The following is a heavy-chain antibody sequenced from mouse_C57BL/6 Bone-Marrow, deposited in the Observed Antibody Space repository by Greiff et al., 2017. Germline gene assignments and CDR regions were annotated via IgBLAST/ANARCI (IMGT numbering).Heavy chain of an antibody. CDR2: IDPSDSET. Sequence: LQQPGAELVRPGSSVKLSCKASGYTFTSYWMHWVKQRPIQGLEWIGNIDPSDSETHYNQKFKDKATLTVDKSSSTAYMQLSSLTSEDSAVYYCARDYYGSSYWYFDVWGTGTTVTVSS. D-gene: IGHD1-1*01. V-gene: IGHV1-52*01. CDR3: ARDYYGSSYWYFDV. CDR1: GYTFTSYW. J-gene: IGHJ1*03.